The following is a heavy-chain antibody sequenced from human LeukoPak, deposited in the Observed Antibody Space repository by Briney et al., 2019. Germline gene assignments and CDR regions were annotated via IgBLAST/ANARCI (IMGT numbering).Heavy chain of an antibody. CDR2: IKQDGSEK. V-gene: IGHV3-7*01. CDR1: GFTFSSYW. J-gene: IGHJ4*02. D-gene: IGHD2-8*01. CDR3: ARPIGPYCTNGVCHGDY. Sequence: PGGSLRLSCAASGFTFSSYWMSWVRQAPGKGLEWVANIKQDGSEKYYVDSVKGRFTISRDNAKNSLYLQMNSLRAEDTAVYYCARPIGPYCTNGVCHGDYWGQGTLVTVSS.